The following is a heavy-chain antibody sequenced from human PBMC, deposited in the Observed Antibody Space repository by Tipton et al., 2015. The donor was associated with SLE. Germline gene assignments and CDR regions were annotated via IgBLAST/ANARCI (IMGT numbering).Heavy chain of an antibody. D-gene: IGHD2-2*01. V-gene: IGHV4-59*02. Sequence: TLSPTCTVSGGSVSSYYWSWIRQPPGKGLEWIGYISSSGSTYYNPSLKSRVTISVDTSKNQFSLKLSSVTAADTAQYYCARINVPTAMDFYYYYMDVWGNGTTVTVSS. CDR1: GGSVSSYY. J-gene: IGHJ6*03. CDR2: ISSSGST. CDR3: ARINVPTAMDFYYYYMDV.